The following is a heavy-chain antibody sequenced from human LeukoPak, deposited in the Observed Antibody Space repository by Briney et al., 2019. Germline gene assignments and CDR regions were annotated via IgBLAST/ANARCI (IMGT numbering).Heavy chain of an antibody. CDR1: GGSFSGYY. CDR2: INHSGCT. Sequence: SETLSLTCAVYGGSFSGYYWSWIRQPPGKGLEWIGEINHSGCTNYNPSLKSRVTISVDTSKNQFSLKLSSVTAADTAVYYCARHLVAPEPYYFDYWGQGTLVTVSS. CDR3: ARHLVAPEPYYFDY. J-gene: IGHJ4*02. V-gene: IGHV4-34*01. D-gene: IGHD1-14*01.